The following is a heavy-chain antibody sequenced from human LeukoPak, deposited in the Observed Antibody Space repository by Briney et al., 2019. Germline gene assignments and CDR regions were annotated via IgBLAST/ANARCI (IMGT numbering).Heavy chain of an antibody. D-gene: IGHD1-14*01. CDR1: GFTFSRHV. Sequence: GSSLRLSCAASGFTFSRHVMLWVRQAPGKGLEWVAVISYDGNNRFYADSVKGRFTISRDNSRNTLYLQMNSLSGDDAAVYSCARGGIPTGPYYYFYYMDVWGKGTAVTVSS. CDR2: ISYDGNNR. V-gene: IGHV3-30*01. CDR3: ARGGIPTGPYYYFYYMDV. J-gene: IGHJ6*03.